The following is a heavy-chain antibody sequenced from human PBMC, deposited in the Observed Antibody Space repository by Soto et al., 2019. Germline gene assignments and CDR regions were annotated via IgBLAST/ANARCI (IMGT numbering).Heavy chain of an antibody. V-gene: IGHV4-61*01. CDR1: GDSVSSTNHY. Sequence: PSETLSLTCSVSGDSVSSTNHYWTWIRQPPGKGLEWIGCIYYSGSASYSSSLKSRVTISLDTSKNQFSLKLNSLTAADTAVYYCARGASEEMAFDNWGQGILVTVSS. J-gene: IGHJ4*02. CDR2: IYYSGSA. CDR3: ARGASEEMAFDN.